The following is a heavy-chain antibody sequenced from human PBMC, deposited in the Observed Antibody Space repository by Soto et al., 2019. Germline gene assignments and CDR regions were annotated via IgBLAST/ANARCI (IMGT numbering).Heavy chain of an antibody. D-gene: IGHD1-26*01. Sequence: QVQLEQSGAEVKKPGASVKVSCKASGYTFTSYGISWVRQAPGQGLEWMVRISAYNGNTNYAQKLQGRVTMTTDTATRTDYMVLRSLRSDEPAVYYCARVVGALGHWFDSWGQGTLVTVSS. CDR1: GYTFTSYG. J-gene: IGHJ5*01. CDR2: ISAYNGNT. V-gene: IGHV1-18*01. CDR3: ARVVGALGHWFDS.